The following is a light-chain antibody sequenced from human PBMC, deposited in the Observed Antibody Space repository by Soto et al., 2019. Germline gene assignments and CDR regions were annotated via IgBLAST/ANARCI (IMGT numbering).Light chain of an antibody. Sequence: EIVMTQSPATLSVSPGERATLSCRASQSVSSNLAWYRQKPGQAPRLLIYGASTRATGIPARFSGSGSGTEFTLTISSLQSEDFAVYYCQQYNNWPLTFGGGTK. CDR2: GAS. CDR1: QSVSSN. J-gene: IGKJ4*01. CDR3: QQYNNWPLT. V-gene: IGKV3-15*01.